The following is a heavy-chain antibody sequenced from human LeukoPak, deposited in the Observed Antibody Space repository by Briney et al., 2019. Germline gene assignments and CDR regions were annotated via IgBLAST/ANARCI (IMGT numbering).Heavy chain of an antibody. V-gene: IGHV3-7*05. Sequence: SGGSLRLSCAASGFIFNNYWMNWVRQAPGKGLEWVANIKQDGSDKYYVDSVKGRFTISRDNAKNSLYLKMNSLRAEDTAVYYCARGEQSFGKRHSDVWGQGTTVTVSS. CDR1: GFIFNNYW. CDR2: IKQDGSDK. CDR3: ARGEQSFGKRHSDV. J-gene: IGHJ6*02. D-gene: IGHD1-1*01.